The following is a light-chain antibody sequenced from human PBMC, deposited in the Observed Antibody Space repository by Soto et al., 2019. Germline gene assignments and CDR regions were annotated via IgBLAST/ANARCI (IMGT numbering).Light chain of an antibody. CDR2: AAS. CDR3: QHSYTSPPT. V-gene: IGKV1-39*01. J-gene: IGKJ1*01. CDR1: QSISNH. Sequence: DIQMTQSPSSLSASVEDRVIITCRASQSISNHLNWYQQKPGKAPKLLIFAASSLQSGVPSRFSGSRSGPHFTLTISSLQPEDFATYYCQHSYTSPPTFGQGTKVQIK.